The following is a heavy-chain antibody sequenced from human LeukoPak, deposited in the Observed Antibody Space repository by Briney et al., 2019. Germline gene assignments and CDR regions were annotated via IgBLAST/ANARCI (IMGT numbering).Heavy chain of an antibody. CDR3: ARGSSSTSCFDY. J-gene: IGHJ4*02. Sequence: GGSLRLSCAASGFTVSSNYMSWVRQAPGKRLEWVSVIYSGGSTYYADSVKGRFTISRDNSKNTLYLQMNSLRAEDTAVYYCARGSSSTSCFDYWGQGTLVTVSS. CDR2: IYSGGST. CDR1: GFTVSSNY. V-gene: IGHV3-66*02. D-gene: IGHD2-2*01.